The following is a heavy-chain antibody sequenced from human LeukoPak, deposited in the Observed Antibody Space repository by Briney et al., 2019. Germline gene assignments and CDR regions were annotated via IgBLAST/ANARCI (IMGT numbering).Heavy chain of an antibody. CDR3: ARVGVTMDYCYYYMDV. CDR1: GGSISSYY. V-gene: IGHV4-59*08. Sequence: PSETLSLTCTVSGGSISSYYWSWIRQPPGKGLEWIGYIYYSGSTNYNPSLKSRVTISVDTSKNQFSLKLSSVTAADTAVYYCARVGVTMDYCYYYMDVWGKGTTVTVSS. CDR2: IYYSGST. J-gene: IGHJ6*03. D-gene: IGHD3-10*01.